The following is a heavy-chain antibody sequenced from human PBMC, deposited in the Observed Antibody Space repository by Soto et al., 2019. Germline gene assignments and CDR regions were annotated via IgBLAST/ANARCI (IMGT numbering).Heavy chain of an antibody. D-gene: IGHD1-26*01. CDR2: INPASGHT. Sequence: QVQLVQSGAEVKKPGASVKVSCKASGYTFTTYALHWVRQAPGQRPEWMGWINPASGHTKYSKKFQDRVTITRDTSASTVYMELSSLRSEDTAVYYCGRSVVGATGEILYNPMDVCGLGTTVTVSS. V-gene: IGHV1-3*01. CDR1: GYTFTTYA. CDR3: GRSVVGATGEILYNPMDV. J-gene: IGHJ6*02.